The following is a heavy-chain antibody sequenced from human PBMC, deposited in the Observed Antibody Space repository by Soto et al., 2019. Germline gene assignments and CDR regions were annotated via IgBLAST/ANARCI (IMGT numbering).Heavy chain of an antibody. CDR2: ISYDGSNK. CDR3: ARDLGIAAAGGYDY. V-gene: IGHV3-30-3*01. Sequence: QVQLVESGGGVVQPGRSLRLSCAASGFTFSSYAMHWVRQAPGKGLEWVAVISYDGSNKHYADSVKGRFTISRDNSKNTLYLQMNSLRAEDTAVYYCARDLGIAAAGGYDYWGQGTLVTVSS. CDR1: GFTFSSYA. J-gene: IGHJ4*02. D-gene: IGHD6-13*01.